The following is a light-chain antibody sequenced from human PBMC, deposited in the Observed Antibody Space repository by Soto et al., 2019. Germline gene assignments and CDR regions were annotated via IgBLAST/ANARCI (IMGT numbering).Light chain of an antibody. J-gene: IGKJ1*01. Sequence: EIVLTQSPGTLSLSPGEGAALSCRASQSISKSNLAWYQQKPGQAPRLLIYDAATRATGIPDRFSGSGSGTDFTLTISRLEPEDFAVYYCQQYQNSPRTFGQGTKVDI. V-gene: IGKV3-20*01. CDR2: DAA. CDR3: QQYQNSPRT. CDR1: QSISKSN.